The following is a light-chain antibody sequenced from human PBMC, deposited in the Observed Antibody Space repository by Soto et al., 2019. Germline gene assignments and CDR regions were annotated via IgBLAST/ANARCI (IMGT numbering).Light chain of an antibody. V-gene: IGLV1-40*01. J-gene: IGLJ1*01. CDR2: GNS. Sequence: QSVLTQPPSVSGAPGQRVTISCTGSSSNIGAGYDVHWYQQLPGTAPKLLINGNSNRPSGVPDRFSGSKSGTSASLAITGLQAEDEADYYSQSSDSSLSVVFGTGTKLTVL. CDR3: QSSDSSLSVV. CDR1: SSNIGAGYD.